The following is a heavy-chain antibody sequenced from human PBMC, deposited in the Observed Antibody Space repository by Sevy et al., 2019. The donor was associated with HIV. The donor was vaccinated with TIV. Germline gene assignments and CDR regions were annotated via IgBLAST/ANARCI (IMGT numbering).Heavy chain of an antibody. J-gene: IGHJ3*02. CDR2: ISGSGGST. V-gene: IGHV3-23*01. Sequence: GGSLRLSCAASGFTFSSYAMSWVRQAPGKGLEWVSAISGSGGSTYYADSVKGRFTISRDNSKNTLYLQMNSLRAEDMAVYYCAKDSYYYGSGSYMGPAPPTGGAFDIWGQGTMVTVSS. D-gene: IGHD3-10*01. CDR3: AKDSYYYGSGSYMGPAPPTGGAFDI. CDR1: GFTFSSYA.